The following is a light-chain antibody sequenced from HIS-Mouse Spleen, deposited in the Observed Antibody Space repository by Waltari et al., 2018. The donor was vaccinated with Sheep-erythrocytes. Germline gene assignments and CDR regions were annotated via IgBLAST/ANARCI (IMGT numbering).Light chain of an antibody. CDR2: SNN. J-gene: IGLJ1*01. Sequence: QSVLTQPPSASGTPGQRVTISCSGSSSNIGSNTVNWYQQLPGTAPQLLIYSNNQRASGVPDRFSGSKSGTSASLAISGLQSEDEADYYCAAWDDSLNGYVFGTGTKVTVL. CDR1: SSNIGSNT. V-gene: IGLV1-44*01. CDR3: AAWDDSLNGYV.